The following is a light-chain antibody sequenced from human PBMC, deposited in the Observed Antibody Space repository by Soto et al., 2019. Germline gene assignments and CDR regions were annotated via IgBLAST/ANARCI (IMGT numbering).Light chain of an antibody. CDR3: GTWDSSLSAYV. CDR1: SXNIGNNY. V-gene: IGLV1-51*01. Sequence: SVLTQPPSGSAAPGQKITISCSGSSXNIGNNYVSWYQQLPGTAPKLLCYDNNKRPSGIPDRFSDSKSGTSATLAITGPQTGGEADYYCGTWDSSLSAYVFGTGTKGTVL. J-gene: IGLJ1*01. CDR2: DNN.